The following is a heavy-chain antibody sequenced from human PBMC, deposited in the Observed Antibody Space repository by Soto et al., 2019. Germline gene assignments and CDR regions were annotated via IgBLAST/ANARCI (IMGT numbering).Heavy chain of an antibody. CDR3: ARGDHYYESIGPPVYFDL. J-gene: IGHJ2*01. CDR1: GGTFSSYA. V-gene: IGHV1-69*01. D-gene: IGHD3-22*01. Sequence: QVQLVQSGAEVKKPGSSVKVSCKASGGTFSSYAISWVRQAPGQGLEWMGGIIPIFGTANYAQKFQGRVTITADESKSTAYMELISLRSEDTAVYYCARGDHYYESIGPPVYFDLWGRGTLVTVSS. CDR2: IIPIFGTA.